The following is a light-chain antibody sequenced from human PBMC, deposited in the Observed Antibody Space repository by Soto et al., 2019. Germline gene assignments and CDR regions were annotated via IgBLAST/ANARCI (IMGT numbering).Light chain of an antibody. Sequence: EIVLTQSPATLSLSPGERATLSCKASQSVNSFLAWYQQKVGQAPRLLIYDASNRATGIPARFRGSGSGTDFTLTISSLEPEDFAVYYCQQRSNWPPMYTFGQGTKLEIK. CDR3: QQRSNWPPMYT. J-gene: IGKJ2*01. V-gene: IGKV3-11*01. CDR1: QSVNSF. CDR2: DAS.